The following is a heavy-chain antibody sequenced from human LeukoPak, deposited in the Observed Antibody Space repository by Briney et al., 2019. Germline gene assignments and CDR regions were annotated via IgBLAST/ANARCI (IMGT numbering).Heavy chain of an antibody. CDR1: GFTFDDYA. CDR2: ISWNSSSI. V-gene: IGHV3-9*01. Sequence: GRSLSLSCAGSGFTFDDYAMHWVRQASGNGLEWVSGISWNSSSIDYTDSVKGRFTIYRDNAKNSLFLQMNSLRAEDTAVYYCAKEGGRGYSGYDSFDYWGQGTLVTVSS. D-gene: IGHD5-12*01. J-gene: IGHJ4*02. CDR3: AKEGGRGYSGYDSFDY.